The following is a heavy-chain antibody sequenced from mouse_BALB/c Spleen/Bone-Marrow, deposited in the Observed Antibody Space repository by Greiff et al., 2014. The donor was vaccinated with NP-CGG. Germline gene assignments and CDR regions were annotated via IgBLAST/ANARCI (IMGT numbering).Heavy chain of an antibody. J-gene: IGHJ3*01. D-gene: IGHD2-1*01. CDR1: GFNIKDTY. CDR2: IDPANGNT. V-gene: IGHV14-3*02. Sequence: VQLQQSGAELVKPGASVKLSCTASGFNIKDTYMHRVKQRPEQGLEWIGRIDPANGNTKYDTKFQGKATITADTSSNTAYLQLSSLTSEYTAVYYCARNGNYGAWFADWGQGTLVTV. CDR3: ARNGNYGAWFAD.